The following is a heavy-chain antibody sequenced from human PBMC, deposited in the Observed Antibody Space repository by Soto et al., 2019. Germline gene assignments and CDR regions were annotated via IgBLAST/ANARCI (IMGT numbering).Heavy chain of an antibody. CDR1: GGSISSGDYY. V-gene: IGHV4-30-4*01. CDR2: IYYSGST. J-gene: IGHJ5*02. CDR3: VREREAAAGTSWNNWFDP. Sequence: QVQLQESGPGLVKPSQTLSLTCTVSGGSISSGDYYWSWIRQPPGKGLEWIGYIYYSGSTYYNPSLKSRVTISVDTSKNQFSLKLSSVTAADTAVYYCVREREAAAGTSWNNWFDPWGQGTLVTVSS. D-gene: IGHD6-13*01.